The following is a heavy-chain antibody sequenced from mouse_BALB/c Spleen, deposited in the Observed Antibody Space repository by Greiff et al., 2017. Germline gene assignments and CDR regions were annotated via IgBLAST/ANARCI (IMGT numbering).Heavy chain of an antibody. CDR2: ISYGGGST. CDR3: ARPHYYWYFDV. V-gene: IGHV5-12-2*01. CDR1: GFTFSSYT. J-gene: IGHJ1*01. Sequence: EVKLMESGGGLVQPGGSLKLSCAASGFTFSSYTMSWVRQTPEKRLEWVAYISYGGGSTYYPDTVKGRFTISRDNAKNTLYLQMSSLKSEDTAMYYCARPHYYWYFDVWGAGTTVTVSS. D-gene: IGHD1-2*01.